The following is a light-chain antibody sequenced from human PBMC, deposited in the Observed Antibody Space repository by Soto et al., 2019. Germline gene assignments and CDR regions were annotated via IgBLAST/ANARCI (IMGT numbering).Light chain of an antibody. CDR1: SSDFGGYNY. CDR3: SSYTSSSTLAV. V-gene: IGLV2-14*01. Sequence: ALTQPASLSGSPGQSITLSCTGTSSDFGGYNYVSWYQQHPGKAPKLMIYDVSNRPSGVSNRFSGSKSGNTASLTISGLQAEDEADYYCSSYTSSSTLAVFGTGTKVTVL. J-gene: IGLJ1*01. CDR2: DVS.